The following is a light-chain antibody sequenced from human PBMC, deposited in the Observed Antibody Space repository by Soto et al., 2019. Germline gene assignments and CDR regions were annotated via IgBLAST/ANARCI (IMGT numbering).Light chain of an antibody. V-gene: IGKV1-33*01. Sequence: DIPMTQSPSSLAASVGDRVTVTCQASPDISNDLNWYQQKPGKAPTLRIYDASTLETGVPSGMSGSGSWTDFTSTISSMQPEELAAYYCQQYDDIPYTFGQGTKLDIK. J-gene: IGKJ2*01. CDR3: QQYDDIPYT. CDR1: PDISND. CDR2: DAS.